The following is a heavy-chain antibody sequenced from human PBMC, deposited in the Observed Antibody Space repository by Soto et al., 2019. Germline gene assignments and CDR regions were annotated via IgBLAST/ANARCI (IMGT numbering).Heavy chain of an antibody. D-gene: IGHD6-19*01. Sequence: QVQLVESGGGVVQPGRSLRLSCAASGFAFSSYAMNWVRQAPCKGLEWVAVISDDGSNKYYADSVKGRFTISRDNSKNTLYLQMNSLRAEDTAVYYCARGSSGCLDYWGQGTLVTVSS. V-gene: IGHV3-30-3*01. J-gene: IGHJ4*02. CDR2: ISDDGSNK. CDR3: ARGSSGCLDY. CDR1: GFAFSSYA.